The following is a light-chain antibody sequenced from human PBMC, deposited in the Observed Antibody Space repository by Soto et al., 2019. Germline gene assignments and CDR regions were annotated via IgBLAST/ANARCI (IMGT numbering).Light chain of an antibody. CDR3: QQGYSAPFT. Sequence: DIQMTQSPSSLSASVLDIVIITCRASQSIGRYVNWYQQRPGAAPKLLIDSASTLQTGVPSRFSGTGSGTDFTLSISSLQPTDFATYFCQQGYSAPFTFGQGTRLEIK. CDR2: SAS. V-gene: IGKV1-39*01. CDR1: QSIGRY. J-gene: IGKJ5*01.